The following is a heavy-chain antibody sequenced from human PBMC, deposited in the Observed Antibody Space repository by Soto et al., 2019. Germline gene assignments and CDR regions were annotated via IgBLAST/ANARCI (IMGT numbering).Heavy chain of an antibody. CDR2: IIPIFGTA. Sequence: QVQLVQSGAEVKKPGSSVKVSCKASGGTFSSYAISWVRQAPGQGLEWMGGIIPIFGTANYAQKFQGRVTITAAESTSTAYMELSSLRSEDTAVYYCARPIFWSGYPLHYSYYGMDVWGQGTTVTVSS. CDR1: GGTFSSYA. J-gene: IGHJ6*02. CDR3: ARPIFWSGYPLHYSYYGMDV. V-gene: IGHV1-69*12. D-gene: IGHD3-3*01.